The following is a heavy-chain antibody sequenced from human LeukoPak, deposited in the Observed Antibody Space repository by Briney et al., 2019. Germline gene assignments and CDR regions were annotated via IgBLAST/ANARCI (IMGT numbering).Heavy chain of an antibody. V-gene: IGHV3-23*01. Sequence: PGGSLRLSCAASGFTFSSYAISWVRQAPGKGLEWVSAISGSGGSTYYADSVKGRFTISRGNSKNTLYLQMNSLRAEDTAVYYCAKDSKSRCSGGSCYPDYWGQGTLVTVSS. CDR2: ISGSGGST. J-gene: IGHJ4*02. D-gene: IGHD2-15*01. CDR3: AKDSKSRCSGGSCYPDY. CDR1: GFTFSSYA.